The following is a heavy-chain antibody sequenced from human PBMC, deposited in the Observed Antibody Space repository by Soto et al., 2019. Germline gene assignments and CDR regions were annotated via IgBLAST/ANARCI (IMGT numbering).Heavy chain of an antibody. Sequence: SQTLSLPCAISGDSVSTNSATWDWIRPSPSRGLEWLGRTYYRSKWYNDYAVSVKGRITINPDTSNNQLSLQLNSVTPDDTAVYYCARLIGNSWLDSWGQGTLVTVSS. D-gene: IGHD2-8*01. V-gene: IGHV6-1*01. CDR1: GDSVSTNSAT. J-gene: IGHJ5*01. CDR3: ARLIGNSWLDS. CDR2: TYYRSKWYN.